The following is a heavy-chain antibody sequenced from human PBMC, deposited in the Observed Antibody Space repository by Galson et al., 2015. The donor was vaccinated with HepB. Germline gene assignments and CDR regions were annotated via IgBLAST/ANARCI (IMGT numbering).Heavy chain of an antibody. Sequence: SVKVSCKASGVTFSNFAISWVRQASGQGLEWMGSIIPMFGVLHLARKFQGRVTMTADASTNTAYMELSSLRSEDTAVYFCARPNMDHEGSYCFDYRGQGTPVTVSS. CDR3: ARPNMDHEGSYCFDY. J-gene: IGHJ4*02. CDR2: IIPMFGVL. D-gene: IGHD3-10*01. V-gene: IGHV1-69*13. CDR1: GVTFSNFA.